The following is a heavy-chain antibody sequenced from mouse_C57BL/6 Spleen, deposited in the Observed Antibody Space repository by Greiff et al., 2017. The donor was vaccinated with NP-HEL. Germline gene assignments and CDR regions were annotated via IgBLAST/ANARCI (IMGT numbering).Heavy chain of an antibody. J-gene: IGHJ4*01. Sequence: QVQLKDSGAELVKPGASVKISCKASGYAFSSYWMNWVKQRPGKGLEWIGQIYPGDGDTNYNGKFKGKATLTADKSSSTAYMQLSSLTSEDSAVYFCARYYYGSSGAMDYWGQGTSVTVSS. D-gene: IGHD1-1*01. CDR2: IYPGDGDT. CDR1: GYAFSSYW. V-gene: IGHV1-80*01. CDR3: ARYYYGSSGAMDY.